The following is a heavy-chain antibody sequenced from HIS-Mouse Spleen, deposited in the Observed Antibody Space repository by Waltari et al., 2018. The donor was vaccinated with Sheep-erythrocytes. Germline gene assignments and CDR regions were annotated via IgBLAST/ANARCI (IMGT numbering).Heavy chain of an antibody. V-gene: IGHV3-21*01. CDR1: GFTFRSYS. D-gene: IGHD1-26*01. J-gene: IGHJ4*02. Sequence: EVQLVESGGGLVKPGGSLRLSCAASGFTFRSYSMNWVRQAPGKGLGWVSSISSSSSYIYYADSVKGLFTISRDNAKNSLYLQMNSLRAEDTAVYYCARVASGATFDYWGQGTLVTVSS. CDR2: ISSSSSYI. CDR3: ARVASGATFDY.